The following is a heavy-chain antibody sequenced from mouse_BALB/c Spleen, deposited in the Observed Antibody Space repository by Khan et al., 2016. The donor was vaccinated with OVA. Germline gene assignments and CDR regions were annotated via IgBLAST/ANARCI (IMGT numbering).Heavy chain of an antibody. CDR1: GYSFTGYF. V-gene: IGHV1-20*02. J-gene: IGHJ2*01. D-gene: IGHD1-1*01. CDR3: ARIYGSDFDY. CDR2: INPHIGET. Sequence: VQLQQSGPELVKPGASVKISRKASGYSFTGYFMNWVMQSHGKSLEWIGRINPHIGETFYNQKFKDKATLTVDKSSSTAHMELRSLASEDSAVYYCARIYGSDFDYWGQGTTLTVSS.